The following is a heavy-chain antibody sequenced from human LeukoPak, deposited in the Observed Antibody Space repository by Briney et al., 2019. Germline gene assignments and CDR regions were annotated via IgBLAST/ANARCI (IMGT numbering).Heavy chain of an antibody. J-gene: IGHJ2*01. D-gene: IGHD1-7*01. Sequence: GGSLRLSCAASGFTLSRHDVHWVRQVPGKGLEWISAINVAGDTYYSDSVKGRFTVSSGNAKNSVHLQMTSLRAGDTAVYHCTREPEVWGTWYFDLWGRGTQVTVSS. V-gene: IGHV3-13*01. CDR1: GFTLSRHD. CDR2: INVAGDT. CDR3: TREPEVWGTWYFDL.